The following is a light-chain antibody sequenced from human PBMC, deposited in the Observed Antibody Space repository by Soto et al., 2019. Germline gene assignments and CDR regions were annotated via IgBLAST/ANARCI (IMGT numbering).Light chain of an antibody. J-gene: IGKJ1*01. CDR3: QQYNEWPPWT. V-gene: IGKV3-15*01. CDR2: GAS. Sequence: EIVMTQSPATLSVSPGERATLSCRASQSVSSNLAWYQQRPGQAPRLLIYGASTRATGIPARFSGSGSGTEFTLTISSLQSEDFAVYYCQQYNEWPPWTFGQGTEVEIK. CDR1: QSVSSN.